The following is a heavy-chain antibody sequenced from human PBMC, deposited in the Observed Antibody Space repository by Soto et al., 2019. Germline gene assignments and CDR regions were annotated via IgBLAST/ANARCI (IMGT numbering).Heavy chain of an antibody. V-gene: IGHV3-30*18. CDR3: AKDGDYGDYYYGMDV. D-gene: IGHD4-17*01. Sequence: GGSLRLSCAASGFTFSSYGMHWVRQAPGKGLEWVAVISYDGSNKYYADSVKGRFTISRDNSKNTLYLQMNSLRAEDTAVYYCAKDGDYGDYYYGMDVWGQGTTVTVSS. J-gene: IGHJ6*02. CDR2: ISYDGSNK. CDR1: GFTFSSYG.